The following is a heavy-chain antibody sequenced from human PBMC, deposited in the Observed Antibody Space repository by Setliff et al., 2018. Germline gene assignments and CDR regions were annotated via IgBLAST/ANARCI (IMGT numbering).Heavy chain of an antibody. V-gene: IGHV1-69*13. J-gene: IGHJ2*01. CDR2: MLPLHGTR. Sequence: SVKVSCKASGGTFGLSAISWVRQAPGQGLEWVGGMLPLHGTRNHTPKLLGRVSITADESKTTVFMELSSLTSEDTAIYFCVRAPPALHGEYGYFDLWGRGTLVTVSS. CDR3: VRAPPALHGEYGYFDL. D-gene: IGHD4-17*01. CDR1: GGTFGLSA.